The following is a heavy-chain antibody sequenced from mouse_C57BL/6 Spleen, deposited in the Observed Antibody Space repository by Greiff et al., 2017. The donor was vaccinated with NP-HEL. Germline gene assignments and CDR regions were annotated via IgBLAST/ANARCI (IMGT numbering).Heavy chain of an antibody. Sequence: VQLQQSGAELVRPGASVKLSCKASGYTFTDYYINWVKQRPGQGLEWIARIYPGSGNTYYNEKFKGKATLTAEKSSSTAYMQISSLTSEDSAVYFCARQSSSGYVDYWGQGTTLTVSS. D-gene: IGHD3-2*02. V-gene: IGHV1-76*01. CDR1: GYTFTDYY. CDR3: ARQSSSGYVDY. CDR2: IYPGSGNT. J-gene: IGHJ2*01.